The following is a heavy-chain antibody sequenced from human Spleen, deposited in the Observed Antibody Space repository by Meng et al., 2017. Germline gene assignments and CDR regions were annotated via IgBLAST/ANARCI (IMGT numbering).Heavy chain of an antibody. Sequence: QPQLQESGPGLLKPSEALSLTCSVSGGSISTSGYYWGWIRQPPGKGLEWIGSIGHSGFTYYTPSLKSRITVSIDTSKNQFSLRLASVTAADTAVYYCVRSSGWVRTGFDPWGQGTLVTVSS. J-gene: IGHJ5*02. CDR3: VRSSGWVRTGFDP. D-gene: IGHD6-19*01. CDR1: GGSISTSGYY. CDR2: IGHSGFT. V-gene: IGHV4-39*01.